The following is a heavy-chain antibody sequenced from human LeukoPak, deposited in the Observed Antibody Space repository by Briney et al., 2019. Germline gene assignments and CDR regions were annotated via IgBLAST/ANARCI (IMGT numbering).Heavy chain of an antibody. CDR1: GFTFSSYS. V-gene: IGHV3-21*01. CDR2: ISSSSSYI. D-gene: IGHD3-22*01. CDR3: ARDPTYYYDSSGYYIDY. Sequence: PGGSLRLSCAASGFTFSSYSMNWVRQAPGKGLEWVSSISSSSSYIYYADSVKGRFTISRDNAKNSLYLQMNSLRAEDTAVYYCARDPTYYYDSSGYYIDYWGQGTLVTVSS. J-gene: IGHJ4*02.